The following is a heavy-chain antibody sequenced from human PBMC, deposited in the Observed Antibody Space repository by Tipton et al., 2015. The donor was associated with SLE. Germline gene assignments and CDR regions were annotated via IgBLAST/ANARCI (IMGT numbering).Heavy chain of an antibody. CDR2: IYYSGST. CDR1: GGSISSHY. Sequence: LRLSCTVSGGSISSHYWSWIRQPPGKGLEWIGYIYYSGSTNYNPSLKSRVTISVDTSKNQFSLKLSSVTAADTAVYYCARVDGYYRGDYFDYWGQGTLVTVSS. J-gene: IGHJ4*02. V-gene: IGHV4-59*11. D-gene: IGHD5-24*01. CDR3: ARVDGYYRGDYFDY.